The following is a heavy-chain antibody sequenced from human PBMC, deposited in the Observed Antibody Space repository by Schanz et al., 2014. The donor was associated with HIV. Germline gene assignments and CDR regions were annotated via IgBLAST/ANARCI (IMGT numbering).Heavy chain of an antibody. V-gene: IGHV4-31*03. D-gene: IGHD1-1*01. Sequence: QVPLQESGPGLVKPSQTLSLTCTVSNGSINSGGYYWSWIRQPPGKGLEWIAYIYYSGSTYYNPSLQSRTPISLDTSKTRFSLRLNSVTAADTAVYYCARENHQPTGTHEVGKPQYRSGLDVWGQGTTVTVSS. CDR1: NGSINSGGYY. CDR3: ARENHQPTGTHEVGKPQYRSGLDV. J-gene: IGHJ6*02. CDR2: IYYSGST.